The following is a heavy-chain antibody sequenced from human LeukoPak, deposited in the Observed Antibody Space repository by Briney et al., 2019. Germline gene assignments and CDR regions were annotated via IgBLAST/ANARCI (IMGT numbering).Heavy chain of an antibody. D-gene: IGHD1-1*01. J-gene: IGHJ4*02. V-gene: IGHV3-23*01. Sequence: MTGVPDALTREPEGVSSLRGNDETFYADYLKERITLSRDDSRNTVYLHLNDLRVEDTAVYYCARASWVSNADAVSWGQGTQVTVSS. CDR2: LRGNDET. CDR3: ARASWVSNADAVS.